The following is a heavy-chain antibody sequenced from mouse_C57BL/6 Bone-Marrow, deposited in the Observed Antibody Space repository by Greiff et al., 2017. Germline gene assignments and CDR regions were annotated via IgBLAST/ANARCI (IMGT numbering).Heavy chain of an antibody. CDR1: GYTFTSYG. V-gene: IGHV1-81*01. CDR2: IYPRSGNT. J-gene: IGHJ1*03. CDR3: ARGYYSNYDGYFDV. D-gene: IGHD2-5*01. Sequence: VQLQQSGAELARPGASVKLSCKASGYTFTSYGISWVKQRPGQGLEWIGEIYPRSGNTYYNEKFKGKATLTADKSSSTAYMELRSLTSEDSAVYFCARGYYSNYDGYFDVWGTGTTVTVSS.